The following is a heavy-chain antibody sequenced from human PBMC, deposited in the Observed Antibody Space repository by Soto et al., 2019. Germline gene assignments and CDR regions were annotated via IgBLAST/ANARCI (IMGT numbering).Heavy chain of an antibody. D-gene: IGHD3-9*01. CDR2: IIPIFGTA. J-gene: IGHJ4*02. CDR1: GGTFSSYA. Sequence: GASVKVSCKASGGTFSSYAISWVRQAPGQGLEWMGGIIPIFGTANYAQKFQGRVTITADESTSTAYMELSSLRSEDTAVYYCATLRGYDILTAPPRVHPYYFDYWGQGTLVTVSS. V-gene: IGHV1-69*13. CDR3: ATLRGYDILTAPPRVHPYYFDY.